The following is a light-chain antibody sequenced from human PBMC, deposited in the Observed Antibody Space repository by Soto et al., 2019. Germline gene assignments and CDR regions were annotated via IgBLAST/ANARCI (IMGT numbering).Light chain of an antibody. J-gene: IGKJ1*01. CDR2: GAS. V-gene: IGKV1-39*01. CDR3: QQAYSSPQT. CDR1: QSIKTF. Sequence: DIQMTQSPSSLSASVGDRVSITCRADQSIKTFLSWYQQKPGKPPKLLVFGASTLLSGVPSRFSGSGSGTDFTLTISSLQPEDFATYFCQQAYSSPQTFGQGTKVEIK.